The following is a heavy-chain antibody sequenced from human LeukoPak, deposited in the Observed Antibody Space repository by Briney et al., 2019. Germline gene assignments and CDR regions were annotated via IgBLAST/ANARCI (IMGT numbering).Heavy chain of an antibody. D-gene: IGHD6-19*01. J-gene: IGHJ4*02. Sequence: GGSLRLSCAASGFSFNSYWMTWVRQPPGRGLEWVANIDPAGTDTYYVDPVKGRFTVSRDNAKNLVYLQMNTLRAEDTAVYSCGRFGYVAGIDLWGQGTLVTVSS. CDR1: GFSFNSYW. CDR2: IDPAGTDT. V-gene: IGHV3-7*01. CDR3: GRFGYVAGIDL.